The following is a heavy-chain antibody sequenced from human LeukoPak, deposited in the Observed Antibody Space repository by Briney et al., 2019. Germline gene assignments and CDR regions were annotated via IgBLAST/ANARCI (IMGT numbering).Heavy chain of an antibody. Sequence: GGSLRLSCAASGFTFSSYVMNWVRQAPGKGLEWVSSISSSTYIYYADSVKGRFTISRDNAKNSLYLQMDSLRAEDTAVYYCAGWQLNAARAFDIWGQGTMVTVSS. D-gene: IGHD4-23*01. CDR1: GFTFSSYV. J-gene: IGHJ3*02. CDR2: ISSSTYI. V-gene: IGHV3-21*01. CDR3: AGWQLNAARAFDI.